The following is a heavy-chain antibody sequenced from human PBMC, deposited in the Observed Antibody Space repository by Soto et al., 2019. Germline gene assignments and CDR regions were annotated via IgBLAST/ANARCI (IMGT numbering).Heavy chain of an antibody. J-gene: IGHJ6*02. V-gene: IGHV1-8*01. CDR2: MNPNSGNT. D-gene: IGHD3-16*01. CDR1: GYTFTSYD. CDR3: AMVDVYVTPSPQDV. Sequence: ASVKVSCTASGYTFTSYDINWVRQATGQGLEWMGWMNPNSGNTDYAQKFQGRVTLTTDTSTSTAYMELTSLRSNDTAIYYCAMVDVYVTPSPQDVWGQGTTVTVSS.